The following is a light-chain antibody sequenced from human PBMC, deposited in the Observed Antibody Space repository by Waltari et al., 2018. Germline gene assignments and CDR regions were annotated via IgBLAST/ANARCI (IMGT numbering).Light chain of an antibody. J-gene: IGKJ1*01. CDR3: MQAIQTPWT. Sequence: VMIQSPLSLPVPPGDPASISCRSSQSLLHSNGYNYLDWYLQKPGQSPQLLIYLGSNRASGVPDRFSGSGSGTDFTLKINRVEAEDVGVYYCMQAIQTPWTFGQGTKVEIK. CDR1: QSLLHSNGYNY. V-gene: IGKV2-28*01. CDR2: LGS.